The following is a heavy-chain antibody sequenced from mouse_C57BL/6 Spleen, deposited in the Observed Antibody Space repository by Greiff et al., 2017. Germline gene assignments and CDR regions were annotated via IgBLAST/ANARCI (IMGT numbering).Heavy chain of an antibody. CDR2: IYPGSGST. Sequence: VQLQQPGAELVKPGASVKMSCKASGYTFTSYWITWVKQRPGQGLEWIGDIYPGSGSTNYNEKFKSKATLPVDTSSSTAYMQLRSLTSEDAAVYYCAREGTTVVASFDYWGQGTTLTVSS. V-gene: IGHV1-55*01. CDR1: GYTFTSYW. CDR3: AREGTTVVASFDY. D-gene: IGHD1-1*01. J-gene: IGHJ2*01.